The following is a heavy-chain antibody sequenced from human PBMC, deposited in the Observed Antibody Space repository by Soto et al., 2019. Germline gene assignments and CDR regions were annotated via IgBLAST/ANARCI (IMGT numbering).Heavy chain of an antibody. CDR3: ASTSYYYDSSASPGAFDI. CDR1: GGSISSGGYS. Sequence: QLQLQESGSGLVKPSQTLSLTCAVSGGSISSGGYSWSWIRQPPGKGLEWIGYIYHRGSTYYNPSLKSRVTISVDRSTNQFSLKLSSVTAADTAVYYCASTSYYYDSSASPGAFDIWGQGTMVTVSS. V-gene: IGHV4-30-2*01. D-gene: IGHD3-22*01. J-gene: IGHJ3*02. CDR2: IYHRGST.